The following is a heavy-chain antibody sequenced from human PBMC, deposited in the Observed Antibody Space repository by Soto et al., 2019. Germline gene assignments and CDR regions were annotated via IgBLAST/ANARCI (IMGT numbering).Heavy chain of an antibody. CDR3: ARPFTILAAPPD. CDR2: INHSGST. CDR1: GGSFSGYY. J-gene: IGHJ4*02. V-gene: IGHV4-34*01. Sequence: ETLSLTCAVYGGSFSGYYWSWIRQPPGKGLEWIGEINHSGSTNYNPSLKSRVTISVDTSKNQFSLKLSSVTAADTAVYYCARPFTILAAPPDWGQGTLVTVSS. D-gene: IGHD3-3*01.